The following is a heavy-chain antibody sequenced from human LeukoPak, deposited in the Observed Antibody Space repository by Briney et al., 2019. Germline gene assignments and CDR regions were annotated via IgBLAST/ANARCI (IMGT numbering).Heavy chain of an antibody. J-gene: IGHJ6*02. CDR1: GFTFSSYS. D-gene: IGHD5-12*01. V-gene: IGHV3-21*01. Sequence: PGGSLRLSCAASGFTFSSYSMNWVRQAPGKGLEWVSSISSSSSSYIYYADSVKGRFTISRDNAKNSLYLQMNSLRAEDTAVYYCARDSGYDYYYGMDVWGQGTTVTVCS. CDR3: ARDSGYDYYYGMDV. CDR2: ISSSSSSYI.